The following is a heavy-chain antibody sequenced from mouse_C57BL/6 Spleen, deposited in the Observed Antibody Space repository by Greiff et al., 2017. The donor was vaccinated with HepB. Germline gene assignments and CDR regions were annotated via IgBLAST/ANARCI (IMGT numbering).Heavy chain of an antibody. Sequence: EVKVVESGGGLVKPGGSLKLSCAASGFTFSDYGMHWVRQAPEKGLEWVAYISSGSSTIYYAHTVKGRFTISRDNAKNTLFLQMTSLRSEDTAMYYCARPRFAYWGQGTLVTVSA. CDR2: ISSGSSTI. V-gene: IGHV5-17*01. CDR3: ARPRFAY. J-gene: IGHJ3*01. CDR1: GFTFSDYG.